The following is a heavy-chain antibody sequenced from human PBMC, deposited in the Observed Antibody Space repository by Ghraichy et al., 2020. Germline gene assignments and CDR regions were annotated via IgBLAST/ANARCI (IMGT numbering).Heavy chain of an antibody. V-gene: IGHV3-49*04. D-gene: IGHD2-21*01. CDR2: IRSKAYGGTT. J-gene: IGHJ6*02. CDR3: TRFVWPRHLRMDV. CDR1: GFTFGDYA. Sequence: GGSLRLSCTASGFTFGDYAMSWVRQAPGKGLEWVGFIRSKAYGGTTEYAASVKGRFTISRDDSKSIAYLQMNSLKTEDTAVYYCTRFVWPRHLRMDVWGQGTTVTVSS.